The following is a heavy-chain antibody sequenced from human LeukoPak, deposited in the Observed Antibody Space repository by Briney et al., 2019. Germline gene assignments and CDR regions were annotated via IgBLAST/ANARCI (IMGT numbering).Heavy chain of an antibody. CDR3: ARMGSSSSSY. D-gene: IGHD6-6*01. CDR1: GFTFSSSG. V-gene: IGHV3-7*01. Sequence: GGSLRLSCAASGFTFSSSGMHWVRQAPGKGLEWVANINQDGSETYYVDSVKGRFTISRDNTKNSLYLQMNSLRAEDTAVYYCARMGSSSSSYWGQGTLVTVSS. J-gene: IGHJ4*02. CDR2: INQDGSET.